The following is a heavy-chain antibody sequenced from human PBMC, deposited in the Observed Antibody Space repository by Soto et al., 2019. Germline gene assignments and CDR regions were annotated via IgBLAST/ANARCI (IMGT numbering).Heavy chain of an antibody. CDR2: ISRIRAT. J-gene: IGHJ5*02. Sequence: LQLQESGSGLVQPSQTLSLTCALSGGSVTMSSFSWACVRPRPGRGLQWIGYISRIRATSSAPTPKPRVTTARQRDKTHSSLKLTSVTAVHTAVFYCASPDYYGSGLDPWGKGTLVSVSS. CDR1: GGSVTMSSFS. CDR3: ASPDYYGSGLDP. D-gene: IGHD3-10*01. V-gene: IGHV4-30-2*01.